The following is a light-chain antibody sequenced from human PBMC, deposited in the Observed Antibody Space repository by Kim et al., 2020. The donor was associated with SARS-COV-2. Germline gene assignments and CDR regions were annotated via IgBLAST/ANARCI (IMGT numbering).Light chain of an antibody. J-gene: IGKJ1*01. CDR2: TSS. CDR3: QQSYVTPRT. V-gene: IGKV1-39*01. Sequence: ASVGDSVTITCRTSQTISNYLNWYQQKPRKAPKLLIFTSSSLQSGVPSRFSGRASGTYFTLTFASLQPEVFATYYCQQSYVTPRTFGQGTKVDIK. CDR1: QTISNY.